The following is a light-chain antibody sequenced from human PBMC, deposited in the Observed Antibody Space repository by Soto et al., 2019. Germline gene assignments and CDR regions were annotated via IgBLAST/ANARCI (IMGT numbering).Light chain of an antibody. V-gene: IGKV3-20*01. Sequence: EIVLTQSPCTLSLSPGERATLTCRASQSFSSSYLVWYQQKPGQAPRLLIYGASSRATGIPERFSGSGSGTDFTLTISRLAPEDFEVYYCQQYGSTPKTFGQGTKVDIK. CDR1: QSFSSSY. CDR3: QQYGSTPKT. J-gene: IGKJ1*01. CDR2: GAS.